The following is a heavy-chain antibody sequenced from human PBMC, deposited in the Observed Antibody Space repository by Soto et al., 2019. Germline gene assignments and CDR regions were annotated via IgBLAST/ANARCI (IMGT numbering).Heavy chain of an antibody. Sequence: HPGGSLRLSCAASGFIFENFGMSWVRQAPGKGLEWISSISGSGFKKYYADSVKGRFTISRDNSKSTAYLELNNLSAEDTAVYHCAKNQGVELVPLATVDWFDPWGQGSVVTVSS. CDR2: ISGSGFKK. V-gene: IGHV3-23*01. CDR3: AKNQGVELVPLATVDWFDP. CDR1: GFIFENFG. D-gene: IGHD1-26*01. J-gene: IGHJ5*02.